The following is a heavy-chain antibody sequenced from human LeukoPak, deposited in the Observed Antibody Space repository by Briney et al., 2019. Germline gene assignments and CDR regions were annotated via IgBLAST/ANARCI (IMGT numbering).Heavy chain of an antibody. CDR1: GFTFCSYS. CDR2: IKLDGSEK. D-gene: IGHD3-3*01. J-gene: IGHJ4*02. V-gene: IGHV3-7*03. Sequence: GGSLRLSCAASGFTFCSYSMNWVRQAPGKGLEWVANIKLDGSEKNYVDSVKGRFTISRDNTKNSLYLQMNSLRAEDTAVFYCARDQYDTWSRRGNFDSWGQGTLVIVSS. CDR3: ARDQYDTWSRRGNFDS.